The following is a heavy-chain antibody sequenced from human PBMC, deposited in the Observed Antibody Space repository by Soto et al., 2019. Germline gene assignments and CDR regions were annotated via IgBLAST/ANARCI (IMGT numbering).Heavy chain of an antibody. CDR2: ISWNSDST. CDR3: ARTTWGYGEPLDS. J-gene: IGHJ4*02. CDR1: GFTFDDYA. V-gene: IGHV3-9*01. D-gene: IGHD4-17*01. Sequence: EVNLVGSGGGVAQPGRSLRLSCATSGFTFDDYAMHWVRHAPGTGLVWVSGISWNSDSTGYADSVKGRFTISRDTAKKSMFLQTNSLRSEDTAFYFCARTTWGYGEPLDSWGQGTLVTVSS.